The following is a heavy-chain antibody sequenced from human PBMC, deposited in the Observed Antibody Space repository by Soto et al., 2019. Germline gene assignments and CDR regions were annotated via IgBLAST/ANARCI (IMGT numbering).Heavy chain of an antibody. V-gene: IGHV3-9*02. CDR1: GFTADDYA. Sequence: GGSLRLSCVASGFTADDYAMHWVRQAPGKGLEWVSGISSNSDTIDYADSVKGRFTISRDNAKNSLFLQMNSLRPEDTALYYCAKDMKWGGMTSIHYFDSWGQGTLVTVSS. D-gene: IGHD2-21*02. CDR2: ISSNSDTI. J-gene: IGHJ4*02. CDR3: AKDMKWGGMTSIHYFDS.